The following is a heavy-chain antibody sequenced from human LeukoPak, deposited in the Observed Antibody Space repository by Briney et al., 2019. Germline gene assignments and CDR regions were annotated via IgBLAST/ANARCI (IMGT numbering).Heavy chain of an antibody. CDR2: IFKDGSRA. CDR1: GFNFDDSG. Sequence: GGSLRLSCAASGFNFDDSGMHWVRQAPGKGLEWVSLIFKDGSRAYYGDSVKGRFTISRDNSKNSLYLDMNSLRTEDTALYYCAKDDPVVSSWGQGTLVTVSP. D-gene: IGHD2-8*02. CDR3: AKDDPVVSS. V-gene: IGHV3-43*02. J-gene: IGHJ4*02.